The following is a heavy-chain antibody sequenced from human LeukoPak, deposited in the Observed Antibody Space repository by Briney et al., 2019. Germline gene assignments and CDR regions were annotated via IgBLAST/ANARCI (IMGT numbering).Heavy chain of an antibody. J-gene: IGHJ4*02. Sequence: SETLSLTCTVSGGSISSYYWSWIRQPPGKGLEWIGYIYYSGSTNYNPSLKSRVTISVDTSKNQFSLKLSSVTAADTAVYYCARRGRVPFTYGAYDYWGQGTLVTVSS. CDR1: GGSISSYY. D-gene: IGHD4-17*01. V-gene: IGHV4-59*08. CDR3: ARRGRVPFTYGAYDY. CDR2: IYYSGST.